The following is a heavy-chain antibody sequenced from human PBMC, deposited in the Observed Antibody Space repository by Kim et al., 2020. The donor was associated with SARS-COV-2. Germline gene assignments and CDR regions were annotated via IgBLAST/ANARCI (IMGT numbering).Heavy chain of an antibody. V-gene: IGHV1-3*01. D-gene: IGHD6-13*01. Sequence: KFQGRVTITRDTSASTAYMELSSLRSEDTAVYYCARDLGIAAAGLCWFDPWGQGTLVTVSS. CDR3: ARDLGIAAAGLCWFDP. J-gene: IGHJ5*02.